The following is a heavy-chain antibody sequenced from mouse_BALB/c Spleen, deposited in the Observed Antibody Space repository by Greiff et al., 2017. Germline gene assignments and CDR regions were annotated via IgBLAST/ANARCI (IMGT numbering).Heavy chain of an antibody. Sequence: DVHLVESGGGLVQPGGSLRLSCATSGFTFTDYYMSWVRQPPGKALEWLGFIRNKANGYTTEYSASVKGRFTISRDNSQSILYLQMNTLRAEDSATYYCARDYYGSRGFAYWGQGTLVTVSA. J-gene: IGHJ3*01. D-gene: IGHD1-1*01. V-gene: IGHV7-3*02. CDR2: IRNKANGYTT. CDR3: ARDYYGSRGFAY. CDR1: GFTFTDYY.